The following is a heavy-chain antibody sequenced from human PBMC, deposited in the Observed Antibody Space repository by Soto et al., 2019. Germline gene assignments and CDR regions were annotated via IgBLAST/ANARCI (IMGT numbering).Heavy chain of an antibody. CDR1: SGPIRTSY. CDR3: ARLQYTVVTPSDM. Sequence: QVQLQESGPGLVKPSETLSLTCTVPSGPIRTSYWTWIRQFPGKRLEWIAHIHNSGNTNSNPSLKSRVTISMDTSKNQISLRLTSVTAADTAMYWCARLQYTVVTPSDMWGQGTVVTVSS. V-gene: IGHV4-59*01. CDR2: IHNSGNT. D-gene: IGHD2-21*02. J-gene: IGHJ3*02.